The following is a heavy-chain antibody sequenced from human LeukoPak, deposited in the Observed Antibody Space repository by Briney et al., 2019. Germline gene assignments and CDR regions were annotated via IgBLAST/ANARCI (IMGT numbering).Heavy chain of an antibody. J-gene: IGHJ4*02. CDR1: GYTFTSYG. Sequence: ASVKVSCTASGYTFTSYGVNWVRQAPGQGLEWMGWISAYNGNTKYAQRLQGRVTMTADTSTRTVYMELESLRSDDTAVYYCAREEYVSGSYVDDWGQGTLVTVSS. CDR3: AREEYVSGSYVDD. V-gene: IGHV1-18*01. D-gene: IGHD3-10*01. CDR2: ISAYNGNT.